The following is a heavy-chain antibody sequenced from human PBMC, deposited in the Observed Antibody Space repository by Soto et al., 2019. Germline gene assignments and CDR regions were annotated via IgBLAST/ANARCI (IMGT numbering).Heavy chain of an antibody. CDR2: ISGSGGST. CDR3: AKLRARIWSGYYSGVDY. Sequence: GGSLRLSCAASGFTFSSYAMSWVRQAPGKGLEWVSAISGSGGSTYYADSVKGRFTISRDNSKNTLYLQMNSLRADDTAAFYCAKLRARIWSGYYSGVDYWGQGTLVTVSS. J-gene: IGHJ4*02. V-gene: IGHV3-23*01. CDR1: GFTFSSYA. D-gene: IGHD3-3*01.